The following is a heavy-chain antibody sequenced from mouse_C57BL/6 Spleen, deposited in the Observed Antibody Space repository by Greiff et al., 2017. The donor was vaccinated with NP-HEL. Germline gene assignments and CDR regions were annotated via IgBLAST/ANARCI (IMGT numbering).Heavy chain of an antibody. CDR2: INSDGGST. J-gene: IGHJ3*01. Sequence: EVKLQESGGGLVQPGESLKLSCESNEYEFPSHDMSWVRKTPEKRLELVAAINSDGGSTYYPDTMERRFIISRDNTKKTLYLQMSSLRSEDTAFYYCARGDDYGEFADWGKGTLVTVSA. V-gene: IGHV5-2*01. D-gene: IGHD2-4*01. CDR1: EYEFPSHD. CDR3: ARGDDYGEFAD.